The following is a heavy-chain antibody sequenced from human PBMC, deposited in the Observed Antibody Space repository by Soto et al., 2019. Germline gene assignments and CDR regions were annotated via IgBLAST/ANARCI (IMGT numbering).Heavy chain of an antibody. V-gene: IGHV4-39*01. J-gene: IGHJ6*02. CDR3: ARIVVIPAAPDYYNYYGVDV. CDR2: MYYSGST. Sequence: PSETLSLTCTVSGDSIISSNYYWAWIRQSPGKGLEWIGNMYYSGSTYYNMSLKSRVTMSVDTSKKQLSLKISSVTAADTFVFYCARIVVIPAAPDYYNYYGVDVWGQGTTVT. D-gene: IGHD2-2*01. CDR1: GDSIISSNYY.